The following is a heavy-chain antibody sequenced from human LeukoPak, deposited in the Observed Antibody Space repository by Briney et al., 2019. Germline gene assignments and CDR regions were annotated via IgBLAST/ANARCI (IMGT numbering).Heavy chain of an antibody. CDR1: GYTFTSYY. V-gene: IGHV1-46*01. CDR3: AKGIAVAGFDY. J-gene: IGHJ4*02. CDR2: INPSGGST. Sequence: ASVKVSCKASGYTFTSYYMHWVRQAPGQGLEWMGIINPSGGSTSYAQKFQGRVTMTRDTSTSTVYMELSSLRSEDAAVYYCAKGIAVAGFDYWGQGTLVTVSS. D-gene: IGHD6-19*01.